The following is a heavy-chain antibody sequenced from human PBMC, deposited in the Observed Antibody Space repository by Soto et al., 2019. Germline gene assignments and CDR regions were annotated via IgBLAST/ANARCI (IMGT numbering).Heavy chain of an antibody. CDR2: IYYSGST. CDR1: GGSISSGGYY. J-gene: IGHJ5*02. D-gene: IGHD2-2*01. V-gene: IGHV4-31*03. CDR3: ARNVVPADIGYNWFDP. Sequence: PSETLSLTCTVSGGSISSGGYYWSWIRQHPGKGLEWIGYIYYSGSTYYNPSLKSRVTISVDTSKNQFSLKLSSVTAADTAVYYCARNVVPADIGYNWFDPWGQGTLVTVSS.